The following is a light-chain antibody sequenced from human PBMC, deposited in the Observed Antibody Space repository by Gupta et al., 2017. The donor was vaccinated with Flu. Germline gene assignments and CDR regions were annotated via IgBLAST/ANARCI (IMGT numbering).Light chain of an antibody. CDR1: NIGRET. V-gene: IGLV3-21*02. Sequence: GQTATIGCGGDNIGRETVHWYQQKPGQDPVWLLYDDDFRPSVIPDRFLGSNSGSNATLNTXRXEAGDEXDDYCQVSDTSTDHSVFGGGTKLTVL. CDR2: DDD. J-gene: IGLJ2*01. CDR3: QVSDTSTDHSV.